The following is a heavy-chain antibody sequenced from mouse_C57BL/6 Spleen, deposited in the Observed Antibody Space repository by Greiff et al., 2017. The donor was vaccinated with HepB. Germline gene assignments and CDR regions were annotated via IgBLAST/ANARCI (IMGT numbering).Heavy chain of an antibody. CDR2: INYDGSST. V-gene: IGHV5-16*01. J-gene: IGHJ2*01. CDR1: GFTFSDYY. Sequence: EVKLVESEGGLVQPGSSMKLSCTASGFTFSDYYMAWVRQVPEKGLEWVANINYDGSSTYYLDSLKSRFIISRDNAKNILYLQMSSLKSEDTATYYCARGWDHFDYWGQGTTLTVSS. CDR3: ARGWDHFDY. D-gene: IGHD4-1*01.